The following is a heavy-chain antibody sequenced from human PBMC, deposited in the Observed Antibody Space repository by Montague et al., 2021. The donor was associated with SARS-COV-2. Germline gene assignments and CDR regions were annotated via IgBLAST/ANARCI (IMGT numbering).Heavy chain of an antibody. CDR2: IWSDGNNK. CDR3: ARDSGSGSPGWFDP. J-gene: IGHJ5*02. CDR1: GFTFSRYA. D-gene: IGHD3-10*01. V-gene: IGHV3-33*08. Sequence: SLRLSCAASGFTFSRYAIHWVRQAPGKGLEWVAVIWSDGNNKYYADSVKGRFTFSRDNSKNTLYPQMNSLRAEDTAVYYCARDSGSGSPGWFDPWGQGTLVTVSS.